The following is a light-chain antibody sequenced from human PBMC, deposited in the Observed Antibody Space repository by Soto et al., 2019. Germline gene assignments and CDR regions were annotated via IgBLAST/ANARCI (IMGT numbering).Light chain of an antibody. CDR3: QQYDITPPVT. V-gene: IGKV3-20*01. Sequence: EIMLTQSPGTLSLSPGERSTLSCRASQNGTSSYVAWYQQKLGQAPRLLIYRASSRARGIPERFSGSGSGTHFTLTISRLQPEDFAVYYCQQYDITPPVTFGGGTKVEIK. CDR1: QNGTSSY. J-gene: IGKJ4*01. CDR2: RAS.